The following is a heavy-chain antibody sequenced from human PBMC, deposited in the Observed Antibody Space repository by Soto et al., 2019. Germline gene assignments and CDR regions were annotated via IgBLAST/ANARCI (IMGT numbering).Heavy chain of an antibody. V-gene: IGHV4-4*02. Sequence: SETLSLTCAVSCGSISSSNWWSWVRQPPGKGLEWIGEIYHSGSTNYNPSLKSRVTISVDKSKNQFSLKLSSVTAADTAVYYCARGHYDFWSGYHYWGQGTLVTVSS. CDR3: ARGHYDFWSGYHY. J-gene: IGHJ4*02. D-gene: IGHD3-3*01. CDR2: IYHSGST. CDR1: CGSISSSNW.